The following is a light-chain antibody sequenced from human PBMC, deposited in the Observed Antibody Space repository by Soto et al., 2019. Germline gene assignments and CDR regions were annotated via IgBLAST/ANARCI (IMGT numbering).Light chain of an antibody. J-gene: IGLJ3*02. CDR3: AAWDDNLSVLM. CDR1: SSNIGSNY. CDR2: RNN. Sequence: QSVLTQPPSASGTPGQRVTISCSGSSSNIGSNYVYWYQQLPGTAPKLLIYRNNQRPSGVPDRFSGSKSGTSASLAISGLRSVDEADYYCAAWDDNLSVLMFGGGTKVTVL. V-gene: IGLV1-47*01.